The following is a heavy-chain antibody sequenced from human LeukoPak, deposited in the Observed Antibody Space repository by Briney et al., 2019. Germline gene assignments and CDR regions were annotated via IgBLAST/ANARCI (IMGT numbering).Heavy chain of an antibody. CDR1: GGSISSY. D-gene: IGHD2-8*01. J-gene: IGHJ3*02. Sequence: SEIMSLTCTVSGGSISSYWSWVRQPPGKGLEWIGYIYISDITNYNPSLKSRVTISVDTSKNQFSLKLNSVTAADTAVYYCARDRGIVPDAFDIWGQGTMVTVSS. CDR2: IYISDIT. V-gene: IGHV4-59*01. CDR3: ARDRGIVPDAFDI.